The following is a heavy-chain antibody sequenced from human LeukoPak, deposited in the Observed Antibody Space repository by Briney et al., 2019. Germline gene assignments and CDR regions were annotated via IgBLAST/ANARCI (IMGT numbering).Heavy chain of an antibody. CDR1: GFTVSSNY. CDR2: IYSGGST. CDR3: ASNGDHYDILTGSLNY. V-gene: IGHV3-66*01. D-gene: IGHD3-9*01. J-gene: IGHJ4*02. Sequence: GGSLRLSCAASGFTVSSNYMSWVRQAPGKGLEWVSVIYSGGSTYYADSVKGRFTISRDNSKNTLYLQMNSLRAEDTAVYYCASNGDHYDILTGSLNYWGQGTLVTVSP.